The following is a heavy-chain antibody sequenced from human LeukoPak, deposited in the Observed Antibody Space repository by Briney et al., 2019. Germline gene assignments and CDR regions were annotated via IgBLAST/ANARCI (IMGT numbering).Heavy chain of an antibody. J-gene: IGHJ4*02. Sequence: ASVKVSCKASGYTFTGYYMHWVRQAPGQGLEWTGWINPNSGGTNYAQKFQGRVTMTRDTSISTAYMELSRLRSDDTAVYYCARGSRPYGSGNLLSYWGQGTLVTVSS. D-gene: IGHD3-10*01. V-gene: IGHV1-2*02. CDR1: GYTFTGYY. CDR3: ARGSRPYGSGNLLSY. CDR2: INPNSGGT.